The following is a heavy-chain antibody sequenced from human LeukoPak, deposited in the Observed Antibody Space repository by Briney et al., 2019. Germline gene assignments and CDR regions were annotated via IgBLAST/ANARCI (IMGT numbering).Heavy chain of an antibody. CDR1: GFTFSSYW. V-gene: IGHV3-7*01. CDR3: ARVSGYGDYEDY. CDR2: IKQDGSER. Sequence: PGGSLRLSCEASGFTFSSYWMSWVRQAPGKGLEWVANIKQDGSERYHVDSVKGRFTISRDNAKNSLYLQMNGLRAEDTALYHCARVSGYGDYEDYWGQRTLVTVSS. J-gene: IGHJ4*02. D-gene: IGHD4-17*01.